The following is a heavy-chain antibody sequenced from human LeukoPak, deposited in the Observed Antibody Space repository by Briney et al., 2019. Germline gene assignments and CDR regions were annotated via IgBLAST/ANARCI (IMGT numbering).Heavy chain of an antibody. CDR2: IYYSGST. Sequence: SETLSLTCNVSGASLSNYYWTWIRQPPGKGLEWIGYIYYSGSTNYNPSLKSRVTISVDTSKNQFSLKLSSVTAADTAVYYCARGRVGCSSTSCYHFDYWGQGTLVTVSS. CDR3: ARGRVGCSSTSCYHFDY. D-gene: IGHD2-2*01. V-gene: IGHV4-59*01. CDR1: GASLSNYY. J-gene: IGHJ4*02.